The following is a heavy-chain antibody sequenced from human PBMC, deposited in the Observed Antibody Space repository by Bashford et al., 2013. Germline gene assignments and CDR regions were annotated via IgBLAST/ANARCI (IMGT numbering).Heavy chain of an antibody. D-gene: IGHD3-10*01. V-gene: IGHV1-2*02. CDR2: INPNSGDT. CDR1: GYTFTSYG. Sequence: VASVKVSCKASGYTFTSYGISWVRQASGQGLEYMGWINPNSGDTKYAQNFQGRVTMTRDTSISTAYMEVTSLRSDDTAVYYCARGFGMTSTIWGQGTLVTVSS. J-gene: IGHJ4*02. CDR3: ARGFGMTSTI.